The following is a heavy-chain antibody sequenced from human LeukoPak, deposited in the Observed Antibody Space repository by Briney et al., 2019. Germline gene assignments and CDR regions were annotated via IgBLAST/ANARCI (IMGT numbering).Heavy chain of an antibody. D-gene: IGHD6-13*01. CDR3: AGCIAAAGRDYYYYGMDV. CDR2: IYYSGST. V-gene: IGHV4-59*12. CDR1: GGSISSYY. Sequence: ASETLSLTCTVSGGSISSYYWSWIRQPPGKGLEWIGYIYYSGSTNYNPSLKSRVTISVDTSKNQFSLKLSSVTAADTAVYYCAGCIAAAGRDYYYYGMDVWGQGTTVTVSS. J-gene: IGHJ6*02.